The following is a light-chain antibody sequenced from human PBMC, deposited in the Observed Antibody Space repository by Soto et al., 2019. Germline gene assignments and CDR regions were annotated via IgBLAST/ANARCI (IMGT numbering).Light chain of an antibody. CDR2: GAS. V-gene: IGKV3-20*01. J-gene: IGKJ5*01. CDR3: QQCGSSPIT. Sequence: EIVLTQSPATLSLSQGERATLSCRASQTVSDNSLAWYQQKVGRAPRALIYGASSRATGIPDRFSGSGSGTDFTLTISRLEPEDFAVYYCQQCGSSPITFGQGTRLE. CDR1: QTVSDNS.